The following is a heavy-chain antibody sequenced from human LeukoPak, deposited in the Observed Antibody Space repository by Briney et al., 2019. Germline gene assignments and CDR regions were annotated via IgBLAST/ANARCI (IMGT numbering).Heavy chain of an antibody. V-gene: IGHV4-39*07. D-gene: IGHD4-23*01. CDR2: IYYSGST. CDR3: AREGVPKMTTVVMSWFDP. Sequence: SETLSLTCTVSGGSISSSSYYWGWIRQPPGKGLEWIGSIYYSGSTYYNPSLKSRVTISVDTSKNQFSLKLSSVTAADTAVYYCAREGVPKMTTVVMSWFDPWGQGTLVTVSS. CDR1: GGSISSSSYY. J-gene: IGHJ5*02.